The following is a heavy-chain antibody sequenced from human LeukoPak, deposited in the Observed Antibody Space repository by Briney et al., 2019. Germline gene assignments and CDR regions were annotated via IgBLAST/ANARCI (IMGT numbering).Heavy chain of an antibody. D-gene: IGHD2-2*01. V-gene: IGHV1-18*01. Sequence: GASVKVSCKASGYTFTSYGISWVRQAPGQGLEWMGWISAYNGNTNYAQKLQGRVTMTTDTSTSTAYMELRSLRSDDTAVYYCARARRTYPTGYCSSTSCYPPDYWSQGTLVTVSS. CDR1: GYTFTSYG. CDR3: ARARRTYPTGYCSSTSCYPPDY. CDR2: ISAYNGNT. J-gene: IGHJ4*02.